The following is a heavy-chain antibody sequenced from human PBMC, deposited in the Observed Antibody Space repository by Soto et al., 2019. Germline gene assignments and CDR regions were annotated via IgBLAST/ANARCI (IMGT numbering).Heavy chain of an antibody. CDR2: INHSGST. CDR3: ARGRGYGVYVGVGHYYYYCMDV. J-gene: IGHJ6*03. D-gene: IGHD4-17*01. Sequence: SETLSLTCAVYGGSFSGYYWSWIRQPPGKGLEWIGEINHSGSTNYNPSLKSRVTISVDTSKNQFSLKLSSVTAADTAVYYCARGRGYGVYVGVGHYYYYCMDVWGKGTTVTVSS. V-gene: IGHV4-34*01. CDR1: GGSFSGYY.